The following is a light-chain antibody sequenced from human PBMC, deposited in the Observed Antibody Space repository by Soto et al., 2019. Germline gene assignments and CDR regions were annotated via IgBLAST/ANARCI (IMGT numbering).Light chain of an antibody. CDR1: SSDVGGSNY. V-gene: IGLV2-14*01. CDR2: DVR. Sequence: QSALTQPASVSGSPGQSITISCTGTSSDVGGSNYVSWYQQHPGKAPKLMIYDVRNRPSGISNRCSGSKSGNTASLTISGLQAEDEAEYYCGSYTSSGTRYVFGTGTKLTVL. CDR3: GSYTSSGTRYV. J-gene: IGLJ1*01.